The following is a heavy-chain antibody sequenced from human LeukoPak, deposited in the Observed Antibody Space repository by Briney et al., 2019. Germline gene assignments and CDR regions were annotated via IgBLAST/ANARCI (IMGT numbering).Heavy chain of an antibody. D-gene: IGHD3-3*01. J-gene: IGHJ4*02. CDR1: GGSITNYY. CDR3: AKGVLGTIFGVVINDYFDN. V-gene: IGHV4-59*01. CDR2: IYYSGST. Sequence: SETLSLTCTVSGGSITNYYWSWIRQPPGKGLEWIGYIYYSGSTYYNPSLKSRVTISVDTSKNQFSLKLSSVTAADTALYYCAKGVLGTIFGVVINDYFDNWGQGTLVTVSS.